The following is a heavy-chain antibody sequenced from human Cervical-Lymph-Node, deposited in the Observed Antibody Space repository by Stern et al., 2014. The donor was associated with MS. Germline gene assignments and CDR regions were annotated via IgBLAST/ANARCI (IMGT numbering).Heavy chain of an antibody. CDR3: ARGGTYWYSFEH. J-gene: IGHJ4*02. CDR2: CRPSGNT. Sequence: QVQLVQSGPGLVKPSETLPLTCAVSGGSINLYYCSWIREAPGRGLEWIGYCRPSGNTKYNPPLKSRVTISGNTSKNQFSLILTSVTAADTAVYYCARGGTYWYSFEHWGQGNRVTVSS. V-gene: IGHV4-4*09. CDR1: GGSINLYY. D-gene: IGHD1-26*01.